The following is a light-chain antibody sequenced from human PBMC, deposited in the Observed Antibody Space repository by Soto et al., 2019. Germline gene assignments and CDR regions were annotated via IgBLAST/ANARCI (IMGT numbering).Light chain of an antibody. Sequence: QSALTQPASVSGSPGQSITIFCTGTTSDVGGYNYVSWYQQHPGTAPKLMIYDVSNRPSGVSNRFSGSKSGNTASLTISGLQAEDEADYYCSSYTSSSTLVVFGGGTKVTVL. CDR2: DVS. J-gene: IGLJ2*01. V-gene: IGLV2-14*03. CDR3: SSYTSSSTLVV. CDR1: TSDVGGYNY.